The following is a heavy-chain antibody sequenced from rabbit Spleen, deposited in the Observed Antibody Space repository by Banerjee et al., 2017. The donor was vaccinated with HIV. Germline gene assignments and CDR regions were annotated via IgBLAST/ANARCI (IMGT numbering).Heavy chain of an antibody. Sequence: QSLEESGGDLVKPGASLTLTCTASGFSFSSNDYMCWVRQAPGKGLEWISCIAGSNSGFTYSATWAKGRFTISRTSSPSVTLQMTSLTAADTVTYFCARDLAGVIGWNFNLWGPGTLVTVS. J-gene: IGHJ4*01. CDR2: IAGSNSGFT. V-gene: IGHV1S40*01. D-gene: IGHD4-1*01. CDR1: GFSFSSNDY. CDR3: ARDLAGVIGWNFNL.